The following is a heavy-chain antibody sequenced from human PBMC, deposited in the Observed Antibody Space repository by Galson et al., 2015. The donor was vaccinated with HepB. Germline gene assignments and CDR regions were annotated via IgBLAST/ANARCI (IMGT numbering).Heavy chain of an antibody. V-gene: IGHV3-11*06. D-gene: IGHD6-13*01. Sequence: SLRLSCAASGFTFSDYYMSWIRQAPGKGLEWVSYISSSSSYTNYADSVKGRFTISRDNAKNSLYLQMNSLRAEDTAVYYCARGGYSSSWPAVDYWGQGTLVTVSS. CDR3: ARGGYSSSWPAVDY. J-gene: IGHJ4*02. CDR1: GFTFSDYY. CDR2: ISSSSSYT.